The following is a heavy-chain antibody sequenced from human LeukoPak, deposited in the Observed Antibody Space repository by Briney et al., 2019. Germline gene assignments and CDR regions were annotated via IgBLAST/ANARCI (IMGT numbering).Heavy chain of an antibody. CDR1: GGTFSSYA. Sequence: SVKVSCKASGGTFSSYAISWVRQAPGQGLEWMGGIIPIFGTVNYAQKFQRRVTITADKSTSTAYMELSSLRSEDTAVYYCARSLFRFLEWSYRSYYYYYMDVWGKGTTVTVSS. V-gene: IGHV1-69*06. CDR3: ARSLFRFLEWSYRSYYYYYMDV. CDR2: IIPIFGTV. J-gene: IGHJ6*03. D-gene: IGHD3-3*01.